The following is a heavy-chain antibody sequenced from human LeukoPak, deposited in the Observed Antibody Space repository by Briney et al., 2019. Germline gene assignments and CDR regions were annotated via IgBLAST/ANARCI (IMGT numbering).Heavy chain of an antibody. V-gene: IGHV3-23*01. D-gene: IGHD2-2*01. J-gene: IGHJ6*02. Sequence: GGSLSLSCAASGFTFSTYAMSWVRQAPGKGLEWVSDTSGSGGSTYYADSVKGRFTISRDNSKNTLYLQMNSLRAEDTAVYYCAKAACSSTSCQYYYYYGMDVWGQGTTVTVSS. CDR2: TSGSGGST. CDR1: GFTFSTYA. CDR3: AKAACSSTSCQYYYYYGMDV.